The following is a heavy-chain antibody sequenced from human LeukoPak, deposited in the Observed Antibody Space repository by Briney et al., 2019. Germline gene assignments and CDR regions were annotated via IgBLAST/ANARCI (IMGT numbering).Heavy chain of an antibody. J-gene: IGHJ4*02. CDR1: GFTFSSYA. CDR2: ISGSGGST. Sequence: GGSLRLSCAASGFTFSSYAMSWVRQAPGKGLEWVSAISGSGGSTYYADSVKGRFTISRDNSKNTLYLQMNSLRAEDTAVYYCAKGGLSELYCSGGRCYSTLDYWGQGTLVTVSS. D-gene: IGHD2-15*01. CDR3: AKGGLSELYCSGGRCYSTLDY. V-gene: IGHV3-23*01.